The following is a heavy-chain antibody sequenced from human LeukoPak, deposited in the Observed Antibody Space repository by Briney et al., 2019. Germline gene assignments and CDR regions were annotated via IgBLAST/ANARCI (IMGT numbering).Heavy chain of an antibody. CDR3: ARAGVEYQHNWFDP. CDR1: GYTFINND. D-gene: IGHD2-2*01. Sequence: SVKVSCKASGYTFINNDINWVRQAPGQGLEWMGGIIPIFGTANYAQKFQGRVTITADKSTSTAYMELSSLRSEDTAVYYCARAGVEYQHNWFDPWGQGTLVTVSS. J-gene: IGHJ5*02. CDR2: IIPIFGTA. V-gene: IGHV1-69*06.